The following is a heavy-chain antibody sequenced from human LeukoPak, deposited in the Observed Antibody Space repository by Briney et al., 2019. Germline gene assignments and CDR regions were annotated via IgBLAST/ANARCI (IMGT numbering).Heavy chain of an antibody. CDR1: GGTFSSYA. CDR2: IIPILGIA. J-gene: IGHJ4*02. V-gene: IGHV1-69*04. CDR3: ARDTDGIVGAYFDY. Sequence: SVKVSCKASGGTFSSYAISWVRQAPGQGLEWMGRIIPILGIANYAQKFQGRVTITADKSTSTAYMELSSLRSEDTAVYYCARDTDGIVGAYFDYWGQGTLVTVSS. D-gene: IGHD1-26*01.